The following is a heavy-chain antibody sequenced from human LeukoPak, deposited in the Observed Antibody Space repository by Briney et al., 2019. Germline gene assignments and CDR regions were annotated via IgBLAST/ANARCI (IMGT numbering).Heavy chain of an antibody. V-gene: IGHV4-59*01. CDR1: GGSISGYY. Sequence: SETLSLTCTVSGGSISGYYWSWIRQPPGEGLEWIGYIYNSGNTNYNPSLKSRVTISVDTSKNQFSLKLTSVTAADTAVYYCARYRAFDIWGRGTLVTV. CDR2: IYNSGNT. J-gene: IGHJ3*02. CDR3: ARYRAFDI.